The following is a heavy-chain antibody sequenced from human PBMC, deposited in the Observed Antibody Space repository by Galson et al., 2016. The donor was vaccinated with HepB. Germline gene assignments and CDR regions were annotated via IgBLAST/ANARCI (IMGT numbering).Heavy chain of an antibody. CDR1: GDSVNNEAYF. Sequence: ETLSLTCSVSGDSVNNEAYFWNWVRQPPGKGLEWIGFISFSGTTNYSPSFKSRISISLDTPKDQFSLRLSSVTAADTAIYYCATLSRGADRYFDHWGQGILVTVSA. J-gene: IGHJ4*02. CDR2: ISFSGTT. D-gene: IGHD2-15*01. CDR3: ATLSRGADRYFDH. V-gene: IGHV4-61*08.